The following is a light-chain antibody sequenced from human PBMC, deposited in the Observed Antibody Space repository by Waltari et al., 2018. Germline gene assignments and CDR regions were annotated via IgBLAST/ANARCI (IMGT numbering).Light chain of an antibody. CDR3: CSYAGYYTWV. CDR2: DVI. V-gene: IGLV2-11*01. Sequence: QYALTQHRSVSGFLGQPVTITCIGTCSDFGGYNDFSWYQQHPGKAPKLMIYDVITRPSGVPDRFSGSKSGNTASLTISGLQAEDEADYYCCSYAGYYTWVFGGGTKLTVL. J-gene: IGLJ3*02. CDR1: CSDFGGYND.